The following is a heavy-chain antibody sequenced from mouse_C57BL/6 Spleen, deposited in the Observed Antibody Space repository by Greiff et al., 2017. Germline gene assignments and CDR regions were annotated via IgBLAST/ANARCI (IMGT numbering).Heavy chain of an antibody. J-gene: IGHJ2*01. D-gene: IGHD2-3*01. CDR1: GFSFTSYG. CDR2: ICRGGST. Sequence: QVQLKESGPGLVQPSQSLSLTCTVSGFSFTSYGVHWVRQTPGKGLEWLGVICRGGSTDYNAAIMYSLSITKGTSENQVFCTMNSLQADDTAISYGAKSYDGSYLFDYWGPGTTRTVSS. CDR3: AKSYDGSYLFDY. V-gene: IGHV2-5*01.